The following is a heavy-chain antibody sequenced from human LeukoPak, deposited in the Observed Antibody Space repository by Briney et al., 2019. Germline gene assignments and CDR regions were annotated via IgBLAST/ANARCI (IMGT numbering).Heavy chain of an antibody. D-gene: IGHD3-10*01. CDR1: GFTFSSYA. CDR2: ISGSGGST. CDR3: AKAVGGITRSVPRI. J-gene: IGHJ4*02. Sequence: GGSLRLSCAASGFTFSSYAMSWVRQAPGKGLEWVSAISGSGGSTYYAGSVKGRFTISRDNSKNTLYLQMNSLRAEDTAVYYRAKAVGGITRSVPRIWGQGTLVTVSS. V-gene: IGHV3-23*01.